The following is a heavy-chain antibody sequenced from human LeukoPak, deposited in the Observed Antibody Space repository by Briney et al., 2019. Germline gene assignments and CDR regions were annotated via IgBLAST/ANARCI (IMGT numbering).Heavy chain of an antibody. V-gene: IGHV4-4*07. Sequence: SETLSLTCTVSGASISGYYWSWIRLPAGKALEWIGRMYNNGSTNCNPSLKSRVSMSVDTSKNQFSLRLKSVTAADTAVYYCTRDIGSGDYVFFDSWGQGTRVTVSS. CDR2: MYNNGST. CDR3: TRDIGSGDYVFFDS. D-gene: IGHD4-17*01. J-gene: IGHJ4*02. CDR1: GASISGYY.